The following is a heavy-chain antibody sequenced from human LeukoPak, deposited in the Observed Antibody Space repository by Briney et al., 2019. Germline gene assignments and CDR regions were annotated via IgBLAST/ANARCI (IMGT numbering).Heavy chain of an antibody. J-gene: IGHJ2*01. Sequence: GGSLRLSCAASGFTVSSNYMSWVRQAPGKGLEWVSVIYSGGSTYYADSVKGRFTISRDNSKNTLYLQMNSLRAEDTAVHYCARDPGTRYYWYFDLWGRGTLVTVSS. V-gene: IGHV3-53*01. CDR3: ARDPGTRYYWYFDL. D-gene: IGHD1-1*01. CDR1: GFTVSSNY. CDR2: IYSGGST.